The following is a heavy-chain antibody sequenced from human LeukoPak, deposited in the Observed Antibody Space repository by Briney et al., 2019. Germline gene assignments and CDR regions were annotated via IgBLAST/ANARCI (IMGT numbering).Heavy chain of an antibody. V-gene: IGHV3-30-3*01. J-gene: IGHJ4*02. CDR3: ARDVDWNYFDY. D-gene: IGHD1-1*01. Sequence: GRSLRLSCAASGFAFSSYAMHWVRQAPGKGLEWVAVISYDGSNKYYADSVKGRFTISRDNSKNTLYLQMNSLRAEDTAVYYCARDVDWNYFDYGGQGTLVTVSS. CDR1: GFAFSSYA. CDR2: ISYDGSNK.